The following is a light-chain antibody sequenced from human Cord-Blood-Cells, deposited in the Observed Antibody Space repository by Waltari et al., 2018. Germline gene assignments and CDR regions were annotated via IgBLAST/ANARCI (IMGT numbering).Light chain of an antibody. V-gene: IGKV1-5*03. J-gene: IGKJ2*03. Sequence: DIQMTQSPSTLSASVGDRVTIPCRASQSISSWLAWYQQKPGKAPKLLIYNASSLESGVPSRFSGSGSGTEFILTISSLQPDDFATYYCQQYNSYSPYSFGQGTKLEIK. CDR3: QQYNSYSPYS. CDR2: NAS. CDR1: QSISSW.